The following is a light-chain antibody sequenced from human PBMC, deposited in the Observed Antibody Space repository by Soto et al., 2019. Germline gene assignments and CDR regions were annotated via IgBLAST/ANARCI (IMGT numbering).Light chain of an antibody. CDR3: QQYGRSPGLIT. V-gene: IGKV3-20*01. J-gene: IGKJ3*01. Sequence: EIVLTQSPGTLYLSPGERATLSCRASQSVSSTYLAWYQQKPGQAPRLLIYEASIRATGIPDRFSGSGSGTDFTLTISRLEPEDFAVYYCQQYGRSPGLITFGPGTKVDIK. CDR2: EAS. CDR1: QSVSSTY.